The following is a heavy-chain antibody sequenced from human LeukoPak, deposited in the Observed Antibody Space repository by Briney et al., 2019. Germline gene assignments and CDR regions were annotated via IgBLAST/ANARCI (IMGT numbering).Heavy chain of an antibody. D-gene: IGHD4-17*01. Sequence: AGSMRLSCAAYGFSFISYGMHWVRQAPGKGLEWVGVISDDGRNKKYADSVKGRFTISRDNSKDTLYLQMNSLGDEDTAVYYCAKRPSDYGDYVTYFDYWGQGTLVTVSS. CDR3: AKRPSDYGDYVTYFDY. J-gene: IGHJ4*02. CDR1: GFSFISYG. V-gene: IGHV3-30*18. CDR2: ISDDGRNK.